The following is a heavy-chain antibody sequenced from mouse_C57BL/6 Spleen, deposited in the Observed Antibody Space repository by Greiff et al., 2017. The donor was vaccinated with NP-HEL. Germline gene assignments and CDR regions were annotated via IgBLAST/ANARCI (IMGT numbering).Heavy chain of an antibody. CDR1: GFTFSDYG. J-gene: IGHJ2*01. CDR2: ISSGSSTI. Sequence: EVMLVESGGGLVKPGGSLKLSCAASGFTFSDYGMHWVRQAPEKGLEWVAYISSGSSTIYYADTVKGRFTISRDNAKNTLFLQMTSLRSEDTAMYYCARKSDGIYYFDYWGQGTTLTVSS. CDR3: ARKSDGIYYFDY. V-gene: IGHV5-17*01.